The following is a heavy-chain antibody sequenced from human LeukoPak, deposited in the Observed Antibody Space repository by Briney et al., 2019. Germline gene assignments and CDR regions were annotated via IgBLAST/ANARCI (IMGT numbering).Heavy chain of an antibody. Sequence: GGSLRLSCVASGFTFSSYEMNWVRHAPGQGLEWISYIGSSGRAIYYADSVKGRFTISRDNAKNSLYLQMDSLRAEDTAVYYCARIGYDWNLFDFWGQGTLVTVSS. CDR1: GFTFSSYE. CDR2: IGSSGRAI. CDR3: ARIGYDWNLFDF. D-gene: IGHD1-20*01. J-gene: IGHJ4*02. V-gene: IGHV3-48*03.